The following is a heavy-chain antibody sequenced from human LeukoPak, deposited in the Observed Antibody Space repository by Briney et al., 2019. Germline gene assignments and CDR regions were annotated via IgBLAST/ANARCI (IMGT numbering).Heavy chain of an antibody. CDR1: GFTFSNFA. V-gene: IGHV3-23*01. D-gene: IGHD6-19*01. J-gene: IGHJ4*02. CDR2: ISGSGGST. CDR3: AKMVHTEQWLVPFDY. Sequence: GGSLRLSCAASGFTFSNFAMNWVRQAPGKGLEWVSTISGSGGSTYYADSVKGRFTISRDNSKNTLCLQMNSLRAEDTAVYYCAKMVHTEQWLVPFDYWGQGTLVTVSS.